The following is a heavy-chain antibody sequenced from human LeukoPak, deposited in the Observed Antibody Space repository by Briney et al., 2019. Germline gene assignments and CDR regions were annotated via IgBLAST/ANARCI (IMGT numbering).Heavy chain of an antibody. V-gene: IGHV1-2*02. J-gene: IGHJ5*02. CDR3: ARDFPTMVRGVFSWFDP. CDR1: GYTFTGYY. D-gene: IGHD3-10*01. CDR2: INPNSGGT. Sequence: ASVKVSCKASGYTFTGYYMHWVRQAPGQGLEWMGWINPNSGGTNYAQKFQGRVTMTTDTSTSTAYMELRSLRSDDTAVYYCARDFPTMVRGVFSWFDPWGQGTLVTVTS.